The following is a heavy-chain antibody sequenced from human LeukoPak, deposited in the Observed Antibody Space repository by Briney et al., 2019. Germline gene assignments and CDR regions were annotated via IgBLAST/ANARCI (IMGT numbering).Heavy chain of an antibody. CDR3: ARQDSSGWLGGFSYFDY. J-gene: IGHJ4*02. D-gene: IGHD6-19*01. Sequence: SQTLSLTCAISGDSVSSNSAAWNWIRQSPSRGLERLGRTYYRSKWYNDYAVSVKSRITINPDTSKNQFSLQLNSVTPEDTAVYYCARQDSSGWLGGFSYFDYWGQGTLVTVSS. V-gene: IGHV6-1*01. CDR1: GDSVSSNSAA. CDR2: TYYRSKWYN.